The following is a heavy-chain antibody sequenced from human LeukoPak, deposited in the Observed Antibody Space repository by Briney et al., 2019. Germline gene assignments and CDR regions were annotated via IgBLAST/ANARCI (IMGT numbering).Heavy chain of an antibody. V-gene: IGHV4-59*01. CDR2: IYYSGST. J-gene: IGHJ4*02. D-gene: IGHD6-6*01. CDR1: GGSISSYY. Sequence: SETLSLTCTVSGGSISSYYWSWVRQPPGKGLEWIEYIYYSGSTNYNPSLKSRVTISVDTSKNQFSLKLRSVTAADTAVYYCASFEYSSSYYFDYWGQGTLVTVSS. CDR3: ASFEYSSSYYFDY.